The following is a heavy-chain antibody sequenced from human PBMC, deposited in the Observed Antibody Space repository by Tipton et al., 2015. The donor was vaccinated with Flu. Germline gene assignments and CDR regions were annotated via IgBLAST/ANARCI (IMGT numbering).Heavy chain of an antibody. CDR1: GFIFTDYW. D-gene: IGHD3-10*01. CDR2: IRQDGNER. Sequence: QLVQSGGGLVQPGGSLRLSCAASGFIFTDYWMAWVRQAPGKGLEWVVNIRQDGNERYYVDSVKGRFTISRDNAKNSLFLQMNSLRVEDTAVYYCVRKGFGDYWGQGILVTVSS. V-gene: IGHV3-7*01. CDR3: VRKGFGDY. J-gene: IGHJ4*02.